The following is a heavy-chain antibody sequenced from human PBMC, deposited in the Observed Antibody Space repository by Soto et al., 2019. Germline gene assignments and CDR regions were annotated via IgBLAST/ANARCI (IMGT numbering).Heavy chain of an antibody. V-gene: IGHV3-23*01. D-gene: IGHD3-3*01. Sequence: GGSLRLSCAASGFTFRSYAMSGVRQAPGKGLEWVSAISGSGGSTYYADSVKGRFTISRDNSKNTLYLQTNSLRAEDTAVYYCAKKILYYDFWSGPSSDYYYYMYLWGKGTTVTVSS. J-gene: IGHJ6*03. CDR2: ISGSGGST. CDR3: AKKILYYDFWSGPSSDYYYYMYL. CDR1: GFTFRSYA.